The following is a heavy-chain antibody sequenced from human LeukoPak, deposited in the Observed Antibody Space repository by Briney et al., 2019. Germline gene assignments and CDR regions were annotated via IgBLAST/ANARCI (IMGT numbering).Heavy chain of an antibody. V-gene: IGHV4-4*08. D-gene: IGHD3-9*01. CDR2: IAASGTT. CDR3: ARFPYFEGFDY. Sequence: SETLSLTCSVSGGSIESYYWSWIRRPPGKGLEFIGYIAASGTTKHNPSLKSRVTLSMDTSKNQFSLKLRSVTAADTAVYFCARFPYFEGFDYWGQGTHVIVSS. CDR1: GGSIESYY. J-gene: IGHJ4*02.